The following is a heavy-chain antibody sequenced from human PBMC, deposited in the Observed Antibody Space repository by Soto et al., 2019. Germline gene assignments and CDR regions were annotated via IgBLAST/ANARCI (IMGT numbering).Heavy chain of an antibody. CDR2: INPTSGGT. J-gene: IGHJ6*02. Sequence: GASVKVSCKASGYTFTGYYMHWVRQAPGQGLEWMGWINPTSGGTNYAQKFQGWVTMTRDTSISTAYMELSRLRSDDTAVYYCARDLCSSTSCYRADYYGMDVWGQGTTVTVSS. CDR3: ARDLCSSTSCYRADYYGMDV. D-gene: IGHD2-2*02. V-gene: IGHV1-2*04. CDR1: GYTFTGYY.